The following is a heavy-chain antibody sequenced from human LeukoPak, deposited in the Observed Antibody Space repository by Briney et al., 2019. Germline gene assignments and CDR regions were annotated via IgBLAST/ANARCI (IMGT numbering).Heavy chain of an antibody. CDR2: ISSSTSYI. D-gene: IGHD4-17*01. V-gene: IGHV3-21*01. CDR3: ARAGGSTVSHSDY. CDR1: GFTYSSYS. Sequence: GGSLRLSCAASGFTYSSYSMNWIRQAPGKGLEWVSSISSSTSYIYYADSVKGRFTISKDNAKNSLYLQMNSLRAEDTAVYYCARAGGSTVSHSDYWGQGTLVTVSS. J-gene: IGHJ4*02.